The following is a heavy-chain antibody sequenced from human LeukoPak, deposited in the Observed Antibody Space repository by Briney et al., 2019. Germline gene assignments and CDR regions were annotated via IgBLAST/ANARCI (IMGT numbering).Heavy chain of an antibody. J-gene: IGHJ4*02. V-gene: IGHV4-59*08. CDR3: ARVDHDCSSTSCYGDFDY. D-gene: IGHD2-2*01. CDR1: GDSISSYY. Sequence: PSETLSLTCTASGDSISSYYWTWIRQPPGKGLEWIGYIYYTGSTNYNPSRKSRVTISVDTSKNQFSLKLSSVTAADTAVYYCARVDHDCSSTSCYGDFDYWGQGTLVTVSS. CDR2: IYYTGST.